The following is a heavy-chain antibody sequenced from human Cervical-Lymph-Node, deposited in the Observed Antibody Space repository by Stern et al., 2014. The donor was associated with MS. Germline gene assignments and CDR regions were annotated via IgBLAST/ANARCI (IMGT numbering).Heavy chain of an antibody. D-gene: IGHD3-3*01. Sequence: QLVQSGAEIKRPGASVKLSCKTSGYIFTDYGLHWVRQAPGQGLEWLGWINAGSGDTRYSHRFQGRVTITRDTYASTSYMDLSSLRSEDTAVFYCASNDWNYWGQGTLVTVSS. CDR2: INAGSGDT. CDR3: ASNDWNY. CDR1: GYIFTDYG. J-gene: IGHJ4*02. V-gene: IGHV1-3*01.